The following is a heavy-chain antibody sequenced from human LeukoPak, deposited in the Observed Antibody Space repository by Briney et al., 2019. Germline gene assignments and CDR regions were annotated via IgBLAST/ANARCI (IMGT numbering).Heavy chain of an antibody. D-gene: IGHD2-2*01. CDR1: GGSFSGYY. CDR2: INHSGST. J-gene: IGHJ6*03. CDR3: ARRGQPAPHTGRNYYMDV. Sequence: SETLSLTCAVYGGSFSGYYWSCIRQPPGKGLEWIGEINHSGSTNYNPSLKSRVTISVDTSKNQFSLKLSSVTAADTAVYYCARRGQPAPHTGRNYYMDVWGKGTTVTASS. V-gene: IGHV4-34*01.